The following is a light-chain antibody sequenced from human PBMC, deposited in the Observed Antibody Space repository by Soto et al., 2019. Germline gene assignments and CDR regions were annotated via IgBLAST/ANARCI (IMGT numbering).Light chain of an antibody. CDR2: GAS. CDR3: KQYGSSPPT. CDR1: QRVSQNF. V-gene: IGKV3-20*01. Sequence: EIVLTQSPGTLSLSPGERATLSCRASQRVSQNFLAWDQQKPGQAPRLLINGASSRETGIPDRFSGSGSGTDFSLTIDRLEPEDFAVYFCKQYGSSPPTFGGGTKVAIK. J-gene: IGKJ4*01.